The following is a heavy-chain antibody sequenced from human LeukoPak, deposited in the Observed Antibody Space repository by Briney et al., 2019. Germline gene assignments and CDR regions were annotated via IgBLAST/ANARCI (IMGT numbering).Heavy chain of an antibody. CDR1: GGSISSSSYY. V-gene: IGHV4-39*07. CDR3: ARAWRSYYYFDY. Sequence: SETLSLTCTVSGGSISSSSYYWGWIRQPPGKGLEWIGSIYYSGSTYYNPSLKSRVTISVDTSKNQFSLKLSSVTAADTAVYYCARAWRSYYYFDYWGQGTLVTVSS. CDR2: IYYSGST. D-gene: IGHD2-15*01. J-gene: IGHJ4*02.